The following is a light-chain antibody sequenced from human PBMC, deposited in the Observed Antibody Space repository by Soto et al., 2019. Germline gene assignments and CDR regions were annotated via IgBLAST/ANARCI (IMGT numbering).Light chain of an antibody. J-gene: IGKJ2*01. Sequence: EIVMTQSPATLSVSPGGSATLSCRASQHVSSNFAWYRQQPGQAPTLRIYRSSTRATGIPARFSGSGSGTELTLTISSLQSEDFAVYDCQQYNNWPYTFGQGTKLEIK. CDR3: QQYNNWPYT. CDR2: RSS. V-gene: IGKV3-15*01. CDR1: QHVSSN.